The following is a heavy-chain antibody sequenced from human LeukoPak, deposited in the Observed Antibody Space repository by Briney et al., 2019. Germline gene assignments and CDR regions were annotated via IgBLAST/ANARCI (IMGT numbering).Heavy chain of an antibody. CDR2: IYYSGST. V-gene: IGHV4-59*01. J-gene: IGHJ5*02. D-gene: IGHD1-26*01. CDR3: ARDSPIVGATDS. Sequence: KSSETLSLTCTVSGGSISSYYWSWIRQPPGKGLEWIGYIYYSGSTNYNPSLKSRVTISVDTSKNQFSLKLSSVTAADTAVYYCARDSPIVGATDSWGQGTLVTASS. CDR1: GGSISSYY.